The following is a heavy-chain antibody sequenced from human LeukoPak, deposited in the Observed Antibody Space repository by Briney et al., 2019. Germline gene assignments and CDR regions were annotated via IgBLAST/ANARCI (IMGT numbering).Heavy chain of an antibody. J-gene: IGHJ3*01. D-gene: IGHD2/OR15-2a*01. CDR3: ARVLQS. CDR1: GFTFSNYA. CDR2: ISVGGTTT. Sequence: GGSLRLSCVASGFTFSNYAMSWIRQAPGKGLEWVSSISVGGTTTYYADSVKGRFTISRDNAKNSLYLQMNSLRAEDTAVYYCARVLQSWGQGTMVTASS. V-gene: IGHV3-23*01.